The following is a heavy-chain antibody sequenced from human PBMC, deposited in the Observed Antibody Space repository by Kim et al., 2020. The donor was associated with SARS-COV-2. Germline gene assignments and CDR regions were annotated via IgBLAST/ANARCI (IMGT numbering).Heavy chain of an antibody. CDR1: GGSLSSSSYY. CDR3: ARHQRYSSVWYVAFYY. D-gene: IGHD6-19*01. CDR2: AYYSGNT. V-gene: IGHV4-39*01. Sequence: SETLSLTCTVSGGSLSSSSYYWGWIRQPPGKGLEWIGTAYYSGNTYYNPSLKSRVTISVDTSKNQFSLKLGSVTAADTAVDYCARHQRYSSVWYVAFYY. J-gene: IGHJ6*01.